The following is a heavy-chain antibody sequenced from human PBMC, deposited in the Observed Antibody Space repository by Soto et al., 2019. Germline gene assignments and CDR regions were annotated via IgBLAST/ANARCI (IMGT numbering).Heavy chain of an antibody. Sequence: SETLSLSCTVSGGAVSSGTYYWSWIRQPPGKGLEWIGHIYFTGSTNYNPSLKSRVTMSLDTSRNQFSLKLSSVTAADTAVYYCTRGPPRVQWFDPWGLGTLVTVS. CDR2: IYFTGST. J-gene: IGHJ5*02. V-gene: IGHV4-61*01. CDR3: TRGPPRVQWFDP. CDR1: GGAVSSGTYY.